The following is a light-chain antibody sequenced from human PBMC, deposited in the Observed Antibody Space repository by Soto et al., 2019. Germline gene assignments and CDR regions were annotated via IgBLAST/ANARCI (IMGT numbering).Light chain of an antibody. J-gene: IGKJ1*01. Sequence: DIQMTQSPSSLAASVGDRVTITCRASQTISTYLNWYQQKPGKAPNLLIYTASNLESGVPSRFSGSGSGTEFTLTISSLQPDDFATYYCQQYNSYSWTFGQGTKVDIK. CDR1: QTISTY. CDR3: QQYNSYSWT. CDR2: TAS. V-gene: IGKV1-5*01.